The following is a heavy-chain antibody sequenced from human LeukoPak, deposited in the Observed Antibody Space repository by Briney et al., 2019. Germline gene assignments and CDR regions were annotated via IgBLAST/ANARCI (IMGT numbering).Heavy chain of an antibody. J-gene: IGHJ5*01. V-gene: IGHV2-5*01. CDR3: ARSYYDILTGYYWFDY. CDR2: IYWNDDK. Sequence: SGPTLVKPTQTLTLTCTFSGFSLSTSGVGVGWIRQPPGKALEWLALIYWNDDKRYNPSLKSRLTITKDTSKNQVVLTMTNMDPVDTATYYCARSYYDILTGYYWFDYWGQGTLVTVSS. D-gene: IGHD3-9*01. CDR1: GFSLSTSGVG.